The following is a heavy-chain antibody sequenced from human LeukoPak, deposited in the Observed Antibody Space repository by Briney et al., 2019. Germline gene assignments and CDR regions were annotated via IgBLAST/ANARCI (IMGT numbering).Heavy chain of an antibody. CDR1: GFTFSSYA. CDR3: AKDLRYDYLRDAFDI. CDR2: ISGSGGST. J-gene: IGHJ3*02. V-gene: IGHV3-23*01. D-gene: IGHD5-12*01. Sequence: GGSLRLSCAASGFTFSSYAMSWVRQAPGKGLEWVSAISGSGGSTYYADSVKGRFTISRDNSKNTLYLQMDSLRAEDTAVYYCAKDLRYDYLRDAFDIWGQGTMVTVSS.